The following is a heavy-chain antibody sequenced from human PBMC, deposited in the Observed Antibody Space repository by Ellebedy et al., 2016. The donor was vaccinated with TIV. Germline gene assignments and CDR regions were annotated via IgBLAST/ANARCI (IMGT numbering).Heavy chain of an antibody. CDR1: GGTFSSYA. J-gene: IGHJ6*02. V-gene: IGHV1-69*13. CDR3: ARGSGHYYYYYGMDV. Sequence: SVKVSCXASGGTFSSYAISWVRQAPGQGFEWMGGIIPIFGTANYAQKFQGRATITADESTSTACMELSSLRSEDTAVYYCARGSGHYYYYYGMDVWGQGTTVTVSS. CDR2: IIPIFGTA.